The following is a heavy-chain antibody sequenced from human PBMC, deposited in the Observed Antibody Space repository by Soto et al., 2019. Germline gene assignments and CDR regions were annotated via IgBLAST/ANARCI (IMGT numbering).Heavy chain of an antibody. CDR1: GFTFSNAW. D-gene: IGHD2-21*01. V-gene: IGHV3-15*07. Sequence: EVQLVESGGGLVKPGGSLRLSCAASGFTFSNAWMNWVRQAPGKGLEWVGRIKSKTDGGTTDYAAPVKGRFTISRDDSKNTLYLQMNSMKSEDTAVYYCIVRYPYYFDYWGQGTLVTVSS. CDR3: IVRYPYYFDY. J-gene: IGHJ4*02. CDR2: IKSKTDGGTT.